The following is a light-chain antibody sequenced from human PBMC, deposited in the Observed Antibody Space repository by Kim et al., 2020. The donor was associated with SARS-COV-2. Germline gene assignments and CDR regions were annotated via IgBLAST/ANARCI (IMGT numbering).Light chain of an antibody. J-gene: IGLJ1*01. Sequence: QSVLTQPPSVSEVPRQRVTISCSGSSSNIGNNAVNWYQQLPGKAPKLLIYYDDLLPSGVSDRFSGSKSGTSASLAISGLQSEDEADYYCAAWDDRLNGHVFGTGTKVTVL. CDR2: YDD. CDR3: AAWDDRLNGHV. V-gene: IGLV1-36*01. CDR1: SSNIGNNA.